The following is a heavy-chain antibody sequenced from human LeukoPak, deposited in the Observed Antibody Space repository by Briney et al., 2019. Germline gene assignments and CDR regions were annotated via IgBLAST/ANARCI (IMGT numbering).Heavy chain of an antibody. D-gene: IGHD2-21*01. CDR2: ISGSGGST. J-gene: IGHJ4*02. V-gene: IGHV3-23*01. CDR1: GFTFSSYA. CDR3: ARASGVVIAPITDPGDY. Sequence: QAGGSLRLSCAASGFTFSSYAMSWVRQAPGKGLEWVSAISGSGGSTYYADSVKGRFTISRDNAKNSLYLQMNSLRAEDTAVYYCARASGVVIAPITDPGDYWGQGTLVTVSS.